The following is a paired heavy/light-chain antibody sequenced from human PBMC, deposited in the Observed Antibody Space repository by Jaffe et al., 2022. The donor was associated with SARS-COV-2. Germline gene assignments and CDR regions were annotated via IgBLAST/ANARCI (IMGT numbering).Light chain of an antibody. CDR2: LGS. CDR3: MQGVQAPWT. CDR1: QSLLYSDGYNY. V-gene: IGKV2-28*01. Sequence: DIVMTQSPLSLPVTPGEPASISCRSSQSLLYSDGYNYLDWYLQKPGQSPQLLIYLGSNRASGVPDRFSGSGSGTDFTLKINRVEAEDVGVYYCMQGVQAPWTFGQGTKVEIK. J-gene: IGKJ1*01.
Heavy chain of an antibody. Sequence: EVQLVESGGGLVQPGGSLRLSCAASGFSFSDYWMNWVRQAPGKGLEWMAHIRPDGTEKAYVASVKGRFTISRDNAKNSLFLQMNSLRDEDTAVYYCARGYCSGSRCSRNYWGQGTPVIVSS. CDR2: IRPDGTEK. CDR3: ARGYCSGSRCSRNY. J-gene: IGHJ4*02. D-gene: IGHD2-15*01. CDR1: GFSFSDYW. V-gene: IGHV3-7*01.